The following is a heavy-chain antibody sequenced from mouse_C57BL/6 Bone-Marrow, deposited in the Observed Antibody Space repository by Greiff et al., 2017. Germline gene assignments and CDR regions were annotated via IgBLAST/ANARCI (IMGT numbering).Heavy chain of an antibody. Sequence: EVQGVESGEGLVKPGGSLKLSCAASGFTFSSYAMSWVRQTPEKRLEWVAYISSGGDYIYYADTVKGRFTISRDNARNTLYLQMSSLKSEDTAMYYCTRAYGPYYFDYWGQGTTLTVSS. CDR3: TRAYGPYYFDY. V-gene: IGHV5-9-1*02. D-gene: IGHD1-2*01. CDR2: ISSGGDYI. J-gene: IGHJ2*01. CDR1: GFTFSSYA.